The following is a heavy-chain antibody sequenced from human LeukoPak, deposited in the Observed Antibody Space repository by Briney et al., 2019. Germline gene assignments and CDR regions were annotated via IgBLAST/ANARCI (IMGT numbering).Heavy chain of an antibody. V-gene: IGHV4-39*01. CDR2: IYYSGNT. Sequence: SETLSPTCTVSFDSINTKNYCWGWIRQSPGKGLESIGTIYYSGNTYYNPSLKGRVTMSVDTSKNQFSLKLNSVSAADTAVYYCARGENDYGDYAPLDYWGQGTLVTVSS. D-gene: IGHD4-17*01. J-gene: IGHJ4*02. CDR3: ARGENDYGDYAPLDY. CDR1: FDSINTKNYC.